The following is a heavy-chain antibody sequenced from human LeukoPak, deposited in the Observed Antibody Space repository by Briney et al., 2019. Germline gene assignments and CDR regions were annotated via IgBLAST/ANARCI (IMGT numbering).Heavy chain of an antibody. Sequence: GGSLRLSCAASGFSFSTYWMSWVRQAPGKGLEWVANIKQDGSEKYYVDSVKGRFTISRDNAKNSLYLQMNSLRAEDTAVYYCANQNGDSANYFGSWGQGTLVTVSS. CDR1: GFSFSTYW. D-gene: IGHD4-17*01. CDR3: ANQNGDSANYFGS. J-gene: IGHJ4*02. CDR2: IKQDGSEK. V-gene: IGHV3-7*05.